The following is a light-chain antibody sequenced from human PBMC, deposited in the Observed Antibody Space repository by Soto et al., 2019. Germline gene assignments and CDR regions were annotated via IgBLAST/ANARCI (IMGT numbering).Light chain of an antibody. CDR1: SSNIGADYD. CDR2: GNS. J-gene: IGLJ7*01. CDR3: QSYDSSLSAVV. V-gene: IGLV1-40*01. Sequence: QSVLTQPPSVSGAPGQRVTISCTGSSSNIGADYDVHWYQQLPGTAPKLLIYGNSNRPSGVPDRFSGSKSGTSAYLAITGLQAEDEADYYCQSYDSSLSAVVFGGGTQLTVL.